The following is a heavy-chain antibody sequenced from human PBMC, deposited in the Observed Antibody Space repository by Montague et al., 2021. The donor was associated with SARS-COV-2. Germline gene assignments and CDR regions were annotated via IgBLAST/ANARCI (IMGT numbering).Heavy chain of an antibody. D-gene: IGHD6-13*01. V-gene: IGHV4-34*01. J-gene: IGHJ4*02. Sequence: SETLSLTCAVYGGSFSGYYWSWIRQPPGKGLEWIGEINHSGSTNYNPSLKSRVTISVDTSKNQFSLKLSSVTAADTAVYYCTRGQYSSSWYGQPHLFDDWGQGTMVTVSS. CDR1: GGSFSGYY. CDR2: INHSGST. CDR3: TRGQYSSSWYGQPHLFDD.